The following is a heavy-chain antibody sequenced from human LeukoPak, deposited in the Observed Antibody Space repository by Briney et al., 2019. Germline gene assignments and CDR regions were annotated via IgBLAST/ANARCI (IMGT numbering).Heavy chain of an antibody. CDR3: ARHDYGDYGGVY. D-gene: IGHD4-17*01. V-gene: IGHV4-39*01. CDR2: IYYSGGT. CDR1: GGSISSSSYY. J-gene: IGHJ4*02. Sequence: PSETLSLTCTVSGGSISSSSYYWGWIRQPPGKGLEWIGSIYYSGGTYYNPSLKSRVTISVDTSKNQFSLKLSSVTAADTAVYYCARHDYGDYGGVYWGQGTLVTVSS.